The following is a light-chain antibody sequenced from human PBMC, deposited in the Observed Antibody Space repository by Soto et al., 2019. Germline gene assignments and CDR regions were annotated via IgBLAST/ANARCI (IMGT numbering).Light chain of an antibody. CDR1: QSVSSD. J-gene: IGKJ1*01. CDR3: QQFKNWPWT. CDR2: VAS. V-gene: IGKV3-15*01. Sequence: EIVMTLSPATLSVSPGERATLSCRASQSVSSDLAWYQQKPGQAPRLLIYVASTRATGIPARFSGSGSGAEFALTISSLQSEDFAVYYCQQFKNWPWTFGQGSKVDI.